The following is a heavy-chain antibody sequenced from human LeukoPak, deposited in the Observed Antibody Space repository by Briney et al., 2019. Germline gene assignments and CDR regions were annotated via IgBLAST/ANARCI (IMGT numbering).Heavy chain of an antibody. V-gene: IGHV3-23*01. CDR2: ISGSGGST. J-gene: IGHJ4*02. CDR1: GFIFSTYA. D-gene: IGHD5-18*01. CDR3: AKGYSYGLVVYDY. Sequence: GGSLRLSCAASGFIFSTYAMSWVRQAPGKGLEWVSAISGSGGSTYYADSVKGRFTISRDNSKNTLYLQMNSLRAEDTAVYYCAKGYSYGLVVYDYWGQGTLGTVSS.